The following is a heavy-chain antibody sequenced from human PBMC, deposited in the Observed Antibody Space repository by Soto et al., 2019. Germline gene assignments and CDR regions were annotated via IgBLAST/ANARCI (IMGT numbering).Heavy chain of an antibody. V-gene: IGHV3-23*01. CDR2: ISGSGGST. CDR3: AKVYSSGWYYFDY. CDR1: GFTFSSYA. Sequence: EVQLLESGGGLVQPGGSLRLSCAASGFTFSSYAMSWVRQAPGKGLEWVSAISGSGGSTYYADSVKGRFTIYRDNSKNTLYLQMNSLRAEDTAVYYCAKVYSSGWYYFDYWGQGTLVTVSS. D-gene: IGHD6-19*01. J-gene: IGHJ4*02.